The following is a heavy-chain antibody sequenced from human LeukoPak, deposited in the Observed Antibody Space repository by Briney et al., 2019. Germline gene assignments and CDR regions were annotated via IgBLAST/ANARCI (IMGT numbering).Heavy chain of an antibody. D-gene: IGHD4-17*01. CDR3: ARLEVTGDYEDSYYYYGMDV. Sequence: ASVKVSCKASGGTFSSYAISWVRQAPGQGLEWMGGIIPIFGTANYAQKFQGRVTITADESTSTAYMELSSLRSEDTAVYCCARLEVTGDYEDSYYYYGMDVWGQGTTVTVSS. J-gene: IGHJ6*02. CDR2: IIPIFGTA. V-gene: IGHV1-69*13. CDR1: GGTFSSYA.